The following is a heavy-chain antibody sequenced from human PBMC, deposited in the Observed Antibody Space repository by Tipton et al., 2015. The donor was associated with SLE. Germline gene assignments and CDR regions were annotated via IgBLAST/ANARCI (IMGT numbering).Heavy chain of an antibody. CDR3: ARSLGTYYYDSTVAF. J-gene: IGHJ4*02. CDR2: IFYSGST. Sequence: LRLSCTVSGGSISSYYWSWIRQSPGKGLEWIGYIFYSGSTDYNPSLKSRVTISVDTSKNQFSLKLSSVTAADTAVYYCARSLGTYYYDSTVAFRGQGTLVTVSS. D-gene: IGHD3-22*01. V-gene: IGHV4-59*01. CDR1: GGSISSYY.